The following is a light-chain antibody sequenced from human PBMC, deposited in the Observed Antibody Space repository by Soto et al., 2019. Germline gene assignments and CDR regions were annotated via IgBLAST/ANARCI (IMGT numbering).Light chain of an antibody. CDR2: DVS. CDR3: CSYAGSPRYV. V-gene: IGLV2-11*01. J-gene: IGLJ1*01. CDR1: SSDVGTYNY. Sequence: QSALTQPRSVSGPPGQSVTISCTGTSSDVGTYNYVSWYQQHPGKAPKVMIYDVSERPSGVPDRFSGSKSGNTASLTISGLQAEDEADYYCCSYAGSPRYVFGTGTKLTVL.